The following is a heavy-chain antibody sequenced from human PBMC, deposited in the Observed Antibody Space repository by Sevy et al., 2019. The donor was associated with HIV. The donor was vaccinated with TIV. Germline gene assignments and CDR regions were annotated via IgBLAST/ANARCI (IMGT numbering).Heavy chain of an antibody. Sequence: SETLSLTCTVSGGSISSYYCSWIRQPPWKGLEWIGYIYYSGSTNYNPSLKSRVTISLDTSKNQFSLKLSSVTAADTAVYYCARERDYYDSSLGYWGQGTLVTVSS. V-gene: IGHV4-59*01. CDR1: GGSISSYY. CDR2: IYYSGST. CDR3: ARERDYYDSSLGY. J-gene: IGHJ4*02. D-gene: IGHD3-22*01.